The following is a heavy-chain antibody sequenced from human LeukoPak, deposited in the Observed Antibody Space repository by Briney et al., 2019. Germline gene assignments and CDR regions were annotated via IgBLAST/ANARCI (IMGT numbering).Heavy chain of an antibody. J-gene: IGHJ4*01. Sequence: GASVKVSCKASGYTFIPYTFSWVRQAPGQGLEWMGWIHAKEGDMNYPQKFEGRLTLSTDTATSTAYMELRSLRSDDTAVYYCARDIGVNRFDYWGQGSLITVSS. CDR3: ARDIGVNRFDY. CDR2: IHAKEGDM. D-gene: IGHD3-16*01. V-gene: IGHV1-18*04. CDR1: GYTFIPYT.